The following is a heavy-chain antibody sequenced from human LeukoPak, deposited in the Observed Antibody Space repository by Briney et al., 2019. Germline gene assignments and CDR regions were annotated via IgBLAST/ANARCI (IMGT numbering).Heavy chain of an antibody. CDR3: AREDSYYYGSGSYPFDY. Sequence: SLRLSCAASGFTFDDYAIHWVRQAPGKGLEWVSGISWNSGSIGYADSVKGRFTISRDNAKNSLYLQMNSLRAEDTAVYYCAREDSYYYGSGSYPFDYWGQGTLVTVSS. V-gene: IGHV3-9*01. CDR1: GFTFDDYA. J-gene: IGHJ4*02. D-gene: IGHD3-10*01. CDR2: ISWNSGSI.